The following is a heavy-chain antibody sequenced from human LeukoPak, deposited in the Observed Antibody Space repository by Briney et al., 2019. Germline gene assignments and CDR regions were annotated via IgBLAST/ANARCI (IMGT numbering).Heavy chain of an antibody. CDR1: GFTFTTYW. Sequence: GGSLRLSCGASGFTFTTYWMHWVRQAPGKGLVWVSRINGDGSNSNYADSVKGRFTISRDNARNTLYLQMNGLRAEDTALYYCARTSPTSHFDFWGQGTLVTVSS. CDR3: ARTSPTSHFDF. J-gene: IGHJ4*02. V-gene: IGHV3-74*01. D-gene: IGHD3-16*01. CDR2: INGDGSNS.